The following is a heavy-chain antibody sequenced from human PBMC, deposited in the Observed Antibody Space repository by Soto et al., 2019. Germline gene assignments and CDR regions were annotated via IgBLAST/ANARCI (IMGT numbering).Heavy chain of an antibody. CDR2: IIPIFGTA. D-gene: IGHD1-1*01. CDR1: GGTFSSYA. CDR3: AREGNRNFDY. Sequence: AVKVSCKASGGTFSSYAISWVRQAPGQGLEWMGGIIPIFGTANYAQKFHGRVTITADESTSTAYMELSSLRSEDTAVYYCAREGNRNFDYWGQGTLVTAPQ. J-gene: IGHJ4*02. V-gene: IGHV1-69*13.